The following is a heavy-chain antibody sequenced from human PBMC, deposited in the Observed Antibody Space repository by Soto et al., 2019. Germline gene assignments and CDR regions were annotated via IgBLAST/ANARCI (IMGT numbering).Heavy chain of an antibody. CDR2: ISSSSTYI. Sequence: GGSLRLSCSASGFTFRTYSMNWVRQAPGKGLEWVSYISSSSTYIYYADSVKGRFTISRDNAKNSLYLQMNSLRAEDTAVYYCLIAVAGFFAPDYRGQGTLVTVSS. V-gene: IGHV3-21*01. D-gene: IGHD6-19*01. J-gene: IGHJ4*02. CDR3: LIAVAGFFAPDY. CDR1: GFTFRTYS.